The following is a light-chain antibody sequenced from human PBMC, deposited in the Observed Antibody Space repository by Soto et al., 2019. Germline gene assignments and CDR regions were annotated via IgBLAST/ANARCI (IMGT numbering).Light chain of an antibody. CDR2: AAS. J-gene: IGKJ2*01. CDR3: QQANSFPYT. CDR1: QGISGW. V-gene: IGKV1-12*01. Sequence: DIPMTQSPSSVSASVGDRVTIACRASQGISGWLAWYQQRPGGAPKLLIYAASSLQSGVPSRFSGSGSGTDFTLTISSLQPEDFATYYCQQANSFPYTFGQGTKLEIK.